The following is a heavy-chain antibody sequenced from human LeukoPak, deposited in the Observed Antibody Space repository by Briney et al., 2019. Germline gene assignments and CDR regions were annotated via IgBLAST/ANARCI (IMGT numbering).Heavy chain of an antibody. J-gene: IGHJ4*02. V-gene: IGHV4-59*08. CDR2: IYYSGST. Sequence: SETLSLTCTVSGASISSYYWSWIRQPPGKGLEWIGYIYYSGSTNYNPSLKSRVTISVDTSKNQFSLKLSSVTAADTAVYYCAIAVAGTHGMYYFDYWGQGTLVTVSS. D-gene: IGHD6-19*01. CDR3: AIAVAGTHGMYYFDY. CDR1: GASISSYY.